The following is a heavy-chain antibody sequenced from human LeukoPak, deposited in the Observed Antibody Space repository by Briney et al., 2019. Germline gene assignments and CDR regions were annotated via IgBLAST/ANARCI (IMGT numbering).Heavy chain of an antibody. Sequence: GGSLRLSCAVSGFTLSTFWMGWVRQAPGKGLEWVANIKPDGSETYYVDSVRGRFTISRENAKSSLYLQMNSLRGEDTAVYYCARWAINAGLDCWGQGPLVTVSS. CDR2: IKPDGSET. D-gene: IGHD6-13*01. J-gene: IGHJ4*02. V-gene: IGHV3-7*01. CDR3: ARWAINAGLDC. CDR1: GFTLSTFW.